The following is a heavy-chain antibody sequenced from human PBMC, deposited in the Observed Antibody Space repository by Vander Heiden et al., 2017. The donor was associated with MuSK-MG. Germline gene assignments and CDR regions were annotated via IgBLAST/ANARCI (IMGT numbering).Heavy chain of an antibody. D-gene: IGHD3-22*01. CDR3: ARGESSGYYDAFDI. V-gene: IGHV3-21*03. CDR1: GFTFSSYS. J-gene: IGHJ3*02. CDR2: ISDSSSYI. Sequence: EVQLVESGGGLVKPGGSLRLSCAASGFTFSSYSMNWVRQAPGKGLEWVSSISDSSSYIYYADSVKGRFTISRDNAKNSLYLQMNSLRAEDTAVYYCARGESSGYYDAFDIWGQGTMVTVSS.